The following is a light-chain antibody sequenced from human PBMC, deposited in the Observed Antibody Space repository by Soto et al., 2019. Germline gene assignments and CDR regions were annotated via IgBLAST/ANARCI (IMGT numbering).Light chain of an antibody. CDR2: WAS. J-gene: IGKJ4*01. CDR1: QSVLYSSDNKNQ. Sequence: DIVMTQSPDSLAVSLGVRATINCKSSQSVLYSSDNKNQLAWYLQKPGQPPKLLIYWASTRESGVPERFSGSGSGTDFTLTITNLQAEDVAVYYCQQYYSVPVTFGGGTKVEI. V-gene: IGKV4-1*01. CDR3: QQYYSVPVT.